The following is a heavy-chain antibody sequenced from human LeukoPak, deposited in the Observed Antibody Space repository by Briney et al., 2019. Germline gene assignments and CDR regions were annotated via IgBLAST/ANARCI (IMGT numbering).Heavy chain of an antibody. V-gene: IGHV1-69*01. Sequence: SVKVSCKASGGTFSSYAISWVRQAPGQGLEWMGGVIPIFGTANYAQKFQGRVTITADESTSTAYMELSSLRSEDTAVYYCAGAAAADLRFGWFDPWGQGTLVTVSS. CDR2: VIPIFGTA. D-gene: IGHD6-13*01. CDR1: GGTFSSYA. J-gene: IGHJ5*02. CDR3: AGAAAADLRFGWFDP.